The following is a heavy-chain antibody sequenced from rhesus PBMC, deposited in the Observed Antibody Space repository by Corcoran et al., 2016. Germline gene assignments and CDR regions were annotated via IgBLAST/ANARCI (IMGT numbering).Heavy chain of an antibody. Sequence: HVQLRESGPAVVKPSDTLSLTCPVSGDPISSPYWWSWVRQSPRTGLEWIGNIFGSTGSSEYSPSLESRVTISKDTSNNRFSLNLISVTAADNAIYYCARRFGTSFDDWGQGVLVTVSS. CDR1: GDPISSPYW. V-gene: IGHV4-93*01. CDR3: ARRFGTSFDD. J-gene: IGHJ4*01. CDR2: IFGSTGSS. D-gene: IGHD4-29*01.